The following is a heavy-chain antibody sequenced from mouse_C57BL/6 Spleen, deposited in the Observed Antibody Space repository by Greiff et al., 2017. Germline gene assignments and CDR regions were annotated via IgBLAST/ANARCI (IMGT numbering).Heavy chain of an antibody. CDR3: ARGITTVVAPFGY. Sequence: QVQLQQPGAELVRPGTSVKLSCKASGYTFTSYWMHWVKQRPGQGLEWIGVIDPSDSYTNYNQKFKGKATLTVDTSSSTAYMQLSSLTSEDSAVYYCARGITTVVAPFGYWGQGTLVTVSA. V-gene: IGHV1-59*01. D-gene: IGHD1-1*01. CDR2: IDPSDSYT. J-gene: IGHJ3*01. CDR1: GYTFTSYW.